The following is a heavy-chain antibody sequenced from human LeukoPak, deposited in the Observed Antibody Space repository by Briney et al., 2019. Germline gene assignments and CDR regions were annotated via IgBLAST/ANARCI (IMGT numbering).Heavy chain of an antibody. CDR3: ARGGYYVSGSWDY. V-gene: IGHV3-74*01. CDR2: IDSDGSYT. J-gene: IGHJ4*02. Sequence: GGSLTLSCAASGFTFSSYWMHWVCHAPGKGLVWVSRIDSDGSYTSYADSVKGRFTISRDNAKNTQYLQMNSLRAEDTAVYYCARGGYYVSGSWDYWGQGTLVTVSS. D-gene: IGHD3-10*01. CDR1: GFTFSSYW.